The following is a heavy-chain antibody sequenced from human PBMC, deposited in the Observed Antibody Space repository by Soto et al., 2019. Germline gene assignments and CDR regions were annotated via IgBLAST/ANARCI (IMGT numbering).Heavy chain of an antibody. CDR2: VYHTGNA. CDR1: GDSITTAGYS. CDR3: ASRPFYYYGLDV. V-gene: IGHV4-30-2*01. Sequence: SETLSLTCTVSGDSITTAGYSWSWIRQPPGKALEWIGYVYHTGNAYPKPSLKSRVTISLDRSKNQFSLKMTSVTAADTALYYCASRPFYYYGLDVWGQGTTVTVSS. J-gene: IGHJ6*02.